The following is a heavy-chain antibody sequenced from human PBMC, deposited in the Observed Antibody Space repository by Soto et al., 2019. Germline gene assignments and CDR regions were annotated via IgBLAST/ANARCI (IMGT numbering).Heavy chain of an antibody. D-gene: IGHD4-17*01. CDR1: GCTFSSYA. CDR3: AKDRLLGDYPYYFDY. V-gene: IGHV3-23*01. Sequence: GGSLRLSCAASGCTFSSYAMRWVRKAPGKGLEWVSAISGSGGSTYYADSVKGRFTISRDNSKNTLYLQMNSLGAEDTAVYYCAKDRLLGDYPYYFDYWGQGTLVTVSS. J-gene: IGHJ4*02. CDR2: ISGSGGST.